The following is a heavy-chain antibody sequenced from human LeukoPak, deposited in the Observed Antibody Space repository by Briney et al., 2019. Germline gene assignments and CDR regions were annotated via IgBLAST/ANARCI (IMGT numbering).Heavy chain of an antibody. Sequence: GESLKISCKASGYTFTSYWIGWVRQMPGKGLEWMGIIYAGDSHTTYSPSFQGQVTISADKSISTAYLHWSSLKASDTAMYYCARLGPDSGLRDWGQGTLVTVSS. CDR1: GYTFTSYW. CDR3: ARLGPDSGLRD. D-gene: IGHD6-19*01. J-gene: IGHJ4*02. V-gene: IGHV5-51*01. CDR2: IYAGDSHT.